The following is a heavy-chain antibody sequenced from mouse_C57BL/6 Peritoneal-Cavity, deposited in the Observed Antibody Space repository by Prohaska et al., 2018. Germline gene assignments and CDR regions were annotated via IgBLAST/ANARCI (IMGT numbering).Heavy chain of an antibody. J-gene: IGHJ4*01. CDR3: ARLLGDY. Sequence: EVKLLQSGGGLLPPGCSLSLSCAASGIAFSRYWMSWIRRAPGKGLVWIGDIKSDSSTKNYAPSLNDKVIISRDNAKKTQYLQMSKVRSEDTALYYCARLLGDYWGQGTSVTVSS. V-gene: IGHV4-1*01. CDR2: IKSDSSTK. CDR1: GIAFSRYW.